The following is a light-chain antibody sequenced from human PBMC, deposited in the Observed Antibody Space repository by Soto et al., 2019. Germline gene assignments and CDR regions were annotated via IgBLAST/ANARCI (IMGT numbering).Light chain of an antibody. J-gene: IGKJ2*01. Sequence: EIQMTQSPSSLSVSVGDRVTITCQASRDIRDFLNWYQQKPGKAPKLLIFDASNLEEGVPPRFSGSGSGTHFTFSINSLQPEDVATYYCQHYDNPPPYIFGQGTKVDIK. CDR2: DAS. CDR3: QHYDNPPPYI. CDR1: RDIRDF. V-gene: IGKV1-33*01.